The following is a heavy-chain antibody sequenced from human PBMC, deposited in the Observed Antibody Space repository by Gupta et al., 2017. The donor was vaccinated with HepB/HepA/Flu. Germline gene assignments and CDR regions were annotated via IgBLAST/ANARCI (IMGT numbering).Heavy chain of an antibody. CDR2: IGSGGFSI. D-gene: IGHD6-13*01. Sequence: EVQLVGSGGGLVQPGGSLRLSCTASGFTFSSYELNWVRQAPGKGLEWVSYIGSGGFSIYYADSVKGRFTISRDDAKNSLYLQMNSLRAEDTAVYYCARDRGAAAGRGFDYWGQGTLVTVSS. CDR1: GFTFSSYE. V-gene: IGHV3-48*03. CDR3: ARDRGAAAGRGFDY. J-gene: IGHJ4*02.